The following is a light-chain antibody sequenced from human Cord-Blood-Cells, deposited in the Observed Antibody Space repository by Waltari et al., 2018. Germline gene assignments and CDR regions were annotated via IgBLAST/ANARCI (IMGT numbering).Light chain of an antibody. J-gene: IGKJ4*01. CDR2: AAS. CDR3: QQYYSYPLT. V-gene: IGKV1-8*01. CDR1: QGISSY. Sequence: AIRMTQSPSSFSASTGDRVTITCRASQGISSYLAWYQQKPGKAPKLMIYAASTLQSGVPSRFSGSGSETDFTLTISCLQSEDFATYYCQQYYSYPLTFGGGTKVEIK.